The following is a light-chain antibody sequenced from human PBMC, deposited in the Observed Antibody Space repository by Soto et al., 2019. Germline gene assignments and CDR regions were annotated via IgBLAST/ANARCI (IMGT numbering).Light chain of an antibody. CDR3: QHRSNWPPFT. J-gene: IGKJ3*01. V-gene: IGKV3-11*01. Sequence: EIVFIQSPATLSLSPGERATLSCRASQSVSNYLAWYQQKPGQSPRLLIYDASNRATGVPARFSGSGSGTDFTLTISNLEPEDFAVYYCQHRSNWPPFTFGPGTKVDIK. CDR2: DAS. CDR1: QSVSNY.